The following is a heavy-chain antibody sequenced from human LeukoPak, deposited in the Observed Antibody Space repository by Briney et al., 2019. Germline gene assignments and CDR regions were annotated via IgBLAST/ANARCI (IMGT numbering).Heavy chain of an antibody. CDR3: ARTLSSGYPDYFYYMDV. Sequence: SETLSLTCTVSGGSISSSSYYWGWIRQPPGTGLEWIGSIYYSGSTYYNPSLKSRVTISVDTSKNQFSLKLSSVTAADTAVYYCARTLSSGYPDYFYYMDVWGKGTTVTISS. D-gene: IGHD3-22*01. CDR2: IYYSGST. V-gene: IGHV4-39*07. J-gene: IGHJ6*03. CDR1: GGSISSSSYY.